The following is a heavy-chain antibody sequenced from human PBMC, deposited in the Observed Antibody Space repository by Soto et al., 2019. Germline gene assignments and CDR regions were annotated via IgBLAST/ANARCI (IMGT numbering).Heavy chain of an antibody. D-gene: IGHD3-16*01. J-gene: IGHJ6*02. V-gene: IGHV4-30-2*01. Sequence: QLQLQESVSGLVKPSQTLSLTCTVSGASISSSNYSWSWIRQPPGRGLEWIGYIYHGGATYYNPSVKNRVTISVYRSKNHFSLTLTSVTAADAAIYYCGKGDYDIWNGSALGMNVWGRGTTVNVSS. CDR1: GASISSSNYS. CDR3: GKGDYDIWNGSALGMNV. CDR2: IYHGGAT.